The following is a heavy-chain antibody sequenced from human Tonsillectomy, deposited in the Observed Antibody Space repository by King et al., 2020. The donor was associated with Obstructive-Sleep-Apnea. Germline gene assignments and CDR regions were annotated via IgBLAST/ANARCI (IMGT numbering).Heavy chain of an antibody. V-gene: IGHV3-30*04. Sequence: VQLVESGGGVVQPGRSLRLSCAASGFTFSDYGMHWVRQAPGKGLEWVAVISYAGSNIRYGDSVKGRFTVSRGNSRNALYLQMSSLRAEDTAFYYCARDLSGRYSTDYWGQGTLVTVSS. CDR1: GFTFSDYG. J-gene: IGHJ4*02. CDR2: ISYAGSNI. CDR3: ARDLSGRYSTDY. D-gene: IGHD1-26*01.